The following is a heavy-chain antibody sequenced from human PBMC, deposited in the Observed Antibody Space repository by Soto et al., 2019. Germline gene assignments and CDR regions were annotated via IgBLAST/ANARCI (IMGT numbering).Heavy chain of an antibody. CDR2: ISGSGGST. V-gene: IGHV3-23*01. Sequence: GGSLRLSCAASGFTFSSYAMSWVRQAPGKGLEWVSAISGSGGSTYYADSVKGRFTISRENSKNTLFLQMNSLRAEDTAVYYCATRPATAMVTYYFDYWGQGTLVTVSS. CDR1: GFTFSSYA. J-gene: IGHJ4*02. D-gene: IGHD5-18*01. CDR3: ATRPATAMVTYYFDY.